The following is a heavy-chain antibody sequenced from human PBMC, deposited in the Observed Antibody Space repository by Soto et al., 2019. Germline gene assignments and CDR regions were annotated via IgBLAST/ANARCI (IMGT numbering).Heavy chain of an antibody. CDR2: VSYDGSYK. CDR1: GFTFSNYS. J-gene: IGHJ4*02. Sequence: QAQLVQSGGGVVQPGRSLRLSCAASGFTFSNYSLHWVRQAPGKGLEWVAVVSYDGSYKYYADSVKGRCTLSRDNSKNTLYLPMNTLRPDDRAVYYCAPHPLGTTAISDYCGQGTLVPVSS. V-gene: IGHV3-30-3*01. D-gene: IGHD1-26*01. CDR3: APHPLGTTAISDY.